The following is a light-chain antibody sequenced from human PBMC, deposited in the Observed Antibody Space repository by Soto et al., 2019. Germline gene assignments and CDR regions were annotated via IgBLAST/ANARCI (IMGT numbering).Light chain of an antibody. CDR1: QSVTSNY. J-gene: IGKJ4*01. CDR3: QQFSSYPLT. CDR2: GAS. V-gene: IGKV3-20*01. Sequence: EIVLTQSPCTLSLSPGERSTLSCLASQSVTSNYLAWYQQKPGQAPRLLIFGASIRVTGIPDRFIGSGSGTDFTLTISRLEPEDFAVYYCQQFSSYPLTFGGGTKVDI.